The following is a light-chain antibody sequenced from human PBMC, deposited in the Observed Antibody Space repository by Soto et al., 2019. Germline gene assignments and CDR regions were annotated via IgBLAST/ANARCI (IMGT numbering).Light chain of an antibody. CDR1: PSVANF. CDR3: QQRNIWPPVT. V-gene: IGKV3-11*01. J-gene: IGKJ5*01. CDR2: GAF. Sequence: PGERATLSCRASPSVANFVAWYQKKPGQAPRLLLYGAFNRATGIPARFSGSGSGTDLTLTISSLETEDSAVYYCQQRNIWPPVTFGHGTRLEIK.